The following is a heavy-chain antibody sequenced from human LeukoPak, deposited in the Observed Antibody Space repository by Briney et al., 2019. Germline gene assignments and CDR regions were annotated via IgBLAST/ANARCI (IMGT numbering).Heavy chain of an antibody. CDR3: ASGYNYGYPFDS. D-gene: IGHD5-18*01. CDR1: RYSISSGYY. J-gene: IGHJ4*02. CDR2: IYHSGST. V-gene: IGHV4-38-2*01. Sequence: SETLSLTCAVSRYSISSGYYWGWIRQPPGKGLEWIGSIYHSGSTYYNPSLKSRVTISVDTSKNQFSLKMSSVTAADTAVYYCASGYNYGYPFDSWGPGTLVTVSS.